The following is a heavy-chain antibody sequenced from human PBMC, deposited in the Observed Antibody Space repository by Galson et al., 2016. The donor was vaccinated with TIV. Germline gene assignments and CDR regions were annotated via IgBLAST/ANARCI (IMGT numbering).Heavy chain of an antibody. D-gene: IGHD5-18*01. J-gene: IGHJ4*02. CDR2: IGGTGGST. CDR3: AKDRQWIPSSLDY. V-gene: IGHV3-23*01. CDR1: GFNFNSYA. Sequence: SLRLSCAVSGFNFNSYAMNWVRQAPGKGLEWVSSIGGTGGSTYFADSVKGRFIISRDSLKNTVFLQMNSLRAEDTAIYYCAKDRQWIPSSLDYWGQGALVTVSS.